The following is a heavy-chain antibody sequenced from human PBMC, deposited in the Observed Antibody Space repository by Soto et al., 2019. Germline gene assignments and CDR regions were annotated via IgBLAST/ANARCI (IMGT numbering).Heavy chain of an antibody. D-gene: IGHD1-26*01. V-gene: IGHV4-4*07. CDR2: VYTTGST. CDR1: GGSIRSYY. J-gene: IGHJ6*02. CDR3: AREGASGFGMDV. Sequence: SETLSLTXNVSGGSIRSYYWSWVRQPAGKALEWIGRVYTTGSTNYNPSLRSRVSISVDTSKNQFSLTVTSVAAADTAVYYCAREGASGFGMDVWGQGTTVTVSS.